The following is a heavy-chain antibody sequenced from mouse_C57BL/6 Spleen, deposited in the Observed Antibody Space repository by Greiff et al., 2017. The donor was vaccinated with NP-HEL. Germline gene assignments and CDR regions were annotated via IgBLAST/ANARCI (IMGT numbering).Heavy chain of an antibody. Sequence: QVQLQQSGAELVWPGASVTLSCKASGYTFTDYEMHWVKQTPVHGLEWIGAIDPETGGTAYNQKFKGKAILTADKSSSTAYMELRSLTSEDSAVYYCTRRGYYGSSSYFDYWGQGTTLTVSS. J-gene: IGHJ2*01. CDR2: IDPETGGT. D-gene: IGHD1-1*01. CDR1: GYTFTDYE. V-gene: IGHV1-15*01. CDR3: TRRGYYGSSSYFDY.